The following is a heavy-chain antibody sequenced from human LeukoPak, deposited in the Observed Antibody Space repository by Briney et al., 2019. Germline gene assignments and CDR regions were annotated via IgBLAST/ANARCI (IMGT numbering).Heavy chain of an antibody. J-gene: IGHJ5*02. D-gene: IGHD1/OR15-1a*01. CDR3: ARDLAWGYVEQRLGWLDP. Sequence: ASVKVSCKASGYIFTDYGITWVRQAPGQGLEWMGWISAYNGNTNYAQNFQGRFTMTTDTSTTTAYMELRSLRFDDTAVYYCARDLAWGYVEQRLGWLDPWGQGAQVTVSS. CDR2: ISAYNGNT. V-gene: IGHV1-18*01. CDR1: GYIFTDYG.